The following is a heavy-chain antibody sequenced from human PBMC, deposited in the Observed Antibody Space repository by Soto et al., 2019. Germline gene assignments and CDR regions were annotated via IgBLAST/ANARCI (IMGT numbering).Heavy chain of an antibody. CDR1: GYTFTSYY. CDR3: ARDRALGYCSGGSCYDQYFQH. V-gene: IGHV1-46*01. Sequence: GASVKVSCKASGYTFTSYYMHWVRQAPGQGLEWMGTINPSGGSTSYAQKFQGRVTMTRDTSTSTVYMELSSLRSEDTAVYYCARDRALGYCSGGSCYDQYFQHWGQGTLVTVSS. J-gene: IGHJ1*01. D-gene: IGHD2-15*01. CDR2: INPSGGST.